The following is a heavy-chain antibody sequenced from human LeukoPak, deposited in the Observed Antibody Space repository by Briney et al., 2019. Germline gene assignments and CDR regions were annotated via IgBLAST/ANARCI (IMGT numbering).Heavy chain of an antibody. V-gene: IGHV1-2*02. D-gene: IGHD1-26*01. Sequence: GASVKVSCKASGYTFTGYHIHWVRQAPGQGLEWMGWINLNSGDTNFAQKFRGGVTMTRDTSMSTAYMELSRLRSDDTAVYYCARRGNYPHGMDVWGQGTTVTVSS. CDR1: GYTFTGYH. J-gene: IGHJ6*02. CDR2: INLNSGDT. CDR3: ARRGNYPHGMDV.